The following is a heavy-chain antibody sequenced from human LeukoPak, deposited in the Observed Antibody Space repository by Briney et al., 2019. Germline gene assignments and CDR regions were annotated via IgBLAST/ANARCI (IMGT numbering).Heavy chain of an antibody. CDR2: IRYDGSNK. Sequence: GGSLRLSCAASGFTFSSYGMHWVRQAPGKGLEWVAFIRYDGSNKYYADSVKGRFTISRDNSKNTLYLQMNSLRAEDTAVYYCARVGWLQLHFDYWGQGTLVTVSS. D-gene: IGHD5-24*01. V-gene: IGHV3-30*02. CDR3: ARVGWLQLHFDY. J-gene: IGHJ4*02. CDR1: GFTFSSYG.